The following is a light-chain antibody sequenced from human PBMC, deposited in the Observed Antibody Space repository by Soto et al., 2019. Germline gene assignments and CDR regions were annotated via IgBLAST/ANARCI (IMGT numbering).Light chain of an antibody. CDR2: GAP. J-gene: IGKJ5*01. Sequence: EIVLTQSPGTLSLSPGERATLSCRASQGVASNYLAWYQQKLGQSPRLLIYGAPSRASGVPDRFSGSGSGTEFTLTISSLQSEDFAVYYCQQYNNWPPITFGQGTRLEIK. CDR3: QQYNNWPPIT. CDR1: QGVASNY. V-gene: IGKV3-20*01.